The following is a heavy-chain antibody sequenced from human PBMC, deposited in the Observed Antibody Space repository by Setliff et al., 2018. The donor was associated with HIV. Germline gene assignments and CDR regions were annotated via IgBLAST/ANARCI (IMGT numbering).Heavy chain of an antibody. D-gene: IGHD2-15*01. V-gene: IGHV3-48*01. J-gene: IGHJ6*03. Sequence: LRLSCATSGFTFDSYSTIWVRQAPGKGLEWVSYISGLGGGTIYYADSVRGRFTISRDDAEKSVYLQMNSLRAEDTAVYYCARAGVVEGYYYYYMDVWGKGTTVTVSS. CDR2: ISGLGGGTI. CDR3: ARAGVVEGYYYYYMDV. CDR1: GFTFDSYS.